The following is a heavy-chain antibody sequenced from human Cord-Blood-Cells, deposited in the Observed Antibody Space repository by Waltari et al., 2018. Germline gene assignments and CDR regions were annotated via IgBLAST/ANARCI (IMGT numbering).Heavy chain of an antibody. CDR3: AKGGYCSSTSCYYDFWSGYYYYYGMDV. D-gene: IGHD2-2*01. Sequence: EVQLVESGGGLVQPGGSLRLSCAASGFTFSSYAMSWVRQAPGKGLEWVSAISGSGGSTYYADSVKGRFTISRDNSKNTLYLQMNSLRAKDTAVYYCAKGGYCSSTSCYYDFWSGYYYYYGMDVWGQGTTVTVSS. CDR1: GFTFSSYA. J-gene: IGHJ6*02. V-gene: IGHV3-23*04. CDR2: ISGSGGST.